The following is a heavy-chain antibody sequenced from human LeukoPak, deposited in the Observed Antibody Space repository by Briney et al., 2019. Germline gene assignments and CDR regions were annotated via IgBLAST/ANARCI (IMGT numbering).Heavy chain of an antibody. CDR3: AKDRLTNLNIGNLGYCSGGSCYSGFFDY. J-gene: IGHJ4*02. CDR1: GFTFSSYG. CDR2: IRYDGSNK. Sequence: PGGSLRLSCAASGFTFSSYGMHWVRQAPGKGLEWVAFIRYDGSNKYYADSVKGRFTISRDNSKNTLYLQMNSLRAKDTAVYYCAKDRLTNLNIGNLGYCSGGSCYSGFFDYWGQGTLVTVSS. D-gene: IGHD2-15*01. V-gene: IGHV3-30*02.